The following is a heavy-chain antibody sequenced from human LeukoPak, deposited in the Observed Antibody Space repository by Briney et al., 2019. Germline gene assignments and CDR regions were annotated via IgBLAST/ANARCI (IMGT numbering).Heavy chain of an antibody. J-gene: IGHJ4*02. Sequence: GGSLRFSCAVSGFTFSFYTINGVRQTPGKGLEWVSSISSDYIYYAESVRGRFTVSRDNAKNSLYLQMNSLRAEDTAVYYCAKGYSSGWYYIQHYWGQGTLVTVSS. CDR3: AKGYSSGWYYIQHY. V-gene: IGHV3-21*04. CDR1: GFTFSFYT. CDR2: ISSDYI. D-gene: IGHD6-19*01.